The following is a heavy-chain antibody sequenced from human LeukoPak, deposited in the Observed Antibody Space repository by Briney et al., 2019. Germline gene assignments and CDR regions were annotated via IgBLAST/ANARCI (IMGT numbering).Heavy chain of an antibody. Sequence: GSLRLSCAASGFTFSSYWMNWARQAPGKGLEWVSYISSSGSTIYYADSVKGRFTISRDNAKNSLYLQMNSLRAEDTAVYYCARVANYYESSGYSFRGSYYYGMDVWGQGTTVTVSS. V-gene: IGHV3-48*04. CDR1: GFTFSSYW. CDR3: ARVANYYESSGYSFRGSYYYGMDV. J-gene: IGHJ6*02. CDR2: ISSSGSTI. D-gene: IGHD3-22*01.